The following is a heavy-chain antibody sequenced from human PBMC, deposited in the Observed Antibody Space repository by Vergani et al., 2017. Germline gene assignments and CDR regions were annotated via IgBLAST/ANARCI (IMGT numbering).Heavy chain of an antibody. CDR1: GFTFSDYY. J-gene: IGHJ6*02. V-gene: IGHV3-11*05. D-gene: IGHD3-22*01. CDR2: ISSSSSYT. CDR3: ASSLYYYDSSGYPLYYYYGMDV. Sequence: QVQLVESGGGLVKPGGSLRLSCAASGFTFSDYYMSWIRQAPGKGLEWVSYISSSSSYTNYADSVKGRFTISRDNAKNSLYLQMNSLRAEDTAVYYCASSLYYYDSSGYPLYYYYGMDVWGQGTTVTVSS.